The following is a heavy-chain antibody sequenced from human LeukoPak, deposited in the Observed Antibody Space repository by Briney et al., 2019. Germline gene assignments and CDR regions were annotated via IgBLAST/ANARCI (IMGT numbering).Heavy chain of an antibody. D-gene: IGHD7-27*01. CDR2: ISAYNGNT. J-gene: IGHJ6*03. CDR3: ARVLFQTGHEYYYYYYMDV. CDR1: GYTFTSYG. Sequence: ASVKVSCKASGYTFTSYGISWVRQAPGQGLEWMGWISAYNGNTNYAQKLQGRVTMTTDTSTSTAYMELRSLRSDDTAVYYWARVLFQTGHEYYYYYYMDVWGKGTTVTVSS. V-gene: IGHV1-18*01.